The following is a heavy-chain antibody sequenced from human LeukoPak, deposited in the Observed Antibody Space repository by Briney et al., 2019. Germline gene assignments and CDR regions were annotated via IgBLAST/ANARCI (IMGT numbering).Heavy chain of an antibody. CDR1: GGSISSYY. V-gene: IGHV4-59*01. CDR2: VSYSGST. Sequence: PSETLSLTCTVSGGSISSYYWSWVRQPPGKGLEWISYVSYSGSTDYNPSLKSRVIISIDTSKNQFSLRLSSVTAADTAVYYCARENDRYGRIDYWGQGTQVTVSS. J-gene: IGHJ4*02. CDR3: ARENDRYGRIDY. D-gene: IGHD5-18*01.